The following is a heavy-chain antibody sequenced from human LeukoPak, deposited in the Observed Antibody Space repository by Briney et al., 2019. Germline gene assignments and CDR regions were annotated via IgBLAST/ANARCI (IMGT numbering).Heavy chain of an antibody. J-gene: IGHJ4*02. CDR2: ISSSSSYI. CDR1: GFTFSSYS. V-gene: IGHV3-21*01. Sequence: GGSLRLSCAASGFTFSSYSMNWVRQAPGKGLEWVSSISSSSSYIYYADSVKGRFTSSRDNAKNSLYLQMNSLRAEDTAVYYCARGDYYDSSGFNYWGQGTLVTVSS. CDR3: ARGDYYDSSGFNY. D-gene: IGHD3-22*01.